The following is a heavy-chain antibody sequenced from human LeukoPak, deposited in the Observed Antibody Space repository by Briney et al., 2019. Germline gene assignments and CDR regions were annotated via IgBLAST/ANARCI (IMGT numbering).Heavy chain of an antibody. J-gene: IGHJ4*02. CDR1: GFTFSTYT. V-gene: IGHV3-21*01. CDR3: AKDLSMAVAGIKY. Sequence: GGSLRLSCAASGFTFSTYTMNWVRQAPGAGLGWVSSISSASSYIYYADSVRGRFTISRDNAKNSLSLQMISLRAEDTAVYYCAKDLSMAVAGIKYWGQGTLVTVSS. CDR2: ISSASSYI. D-gene: IGHD6-19*01.